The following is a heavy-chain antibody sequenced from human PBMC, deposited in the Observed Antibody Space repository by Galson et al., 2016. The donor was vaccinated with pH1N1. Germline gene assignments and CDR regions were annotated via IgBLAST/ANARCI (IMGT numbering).Heavy chain of an antibody. Sequence: SLRLSCAASGFTFDDYAMYWVRQAPGKGLEWVSGISWNSGSIGYADSVKGRFTIPRDNAKNSLYLQMNSLRAEDTALYYCAKGSGWFWGYFDYWGQGTLVTVSS. V-gene: IGHV3-9*01. CDR2: ISWNSGSI. J-gene: IGHJ4*02. CDR3: AKGSGWFWGYFDY. D-gene: IGHD6-19*01. CDR1: GFTFDDYA.